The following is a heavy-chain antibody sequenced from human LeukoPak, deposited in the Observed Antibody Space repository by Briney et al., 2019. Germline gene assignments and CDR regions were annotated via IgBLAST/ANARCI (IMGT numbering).Heavy chain of an antibody. D-gene: IGHD4/OR15-4a*01. J-gene: IGHJ2*01. CDR1: GASISSGSYY. V-gene: IGHV4-61*02. CDR3: AKAKVTTMVFDL. CDR2: MFPSGDT. Sequence: PSETLSLTCTVSGASISSGSYYWSWIRQPPGKGLEWIGRMFPSGDTKYNPSFRSRVAITVDTSRNLFSLTLASVTAADTATYYCAKAKVTTMVFDLWGRGTQVTVSS.